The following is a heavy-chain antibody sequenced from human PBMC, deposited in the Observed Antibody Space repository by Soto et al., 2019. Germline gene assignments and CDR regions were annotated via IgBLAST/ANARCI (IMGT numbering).Heavy chain of an antibody. CDR3: TADLPTPIPQVDQ. J-gene: IGHJ4*02. CDR2: DKSKGDGETI. CDR1: GVNIFRGW. D-gene: IGHD2-15*01. Sequence: SCRVCGVNIFRGWRYCFSKTTGKGMEWGGRDKSKGDGETIDYAAPVKGRFTISRDDSKDTVYLQMNGLKTEDTAVYYCTADLPTPIPQVDQWGQGTLVTVS. V-gene: IGHV3-15*07.